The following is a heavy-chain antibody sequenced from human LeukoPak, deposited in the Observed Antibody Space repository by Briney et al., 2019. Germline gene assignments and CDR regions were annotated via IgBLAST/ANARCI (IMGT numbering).Heavy chain of an antibody. Sequence: GGSLRLSCAASGFTFSSYAMHWVRQAPGKGLEYVSSISGSGGSTYYADSVKGRFTISRDNSKNSLYLQMNSLRTEDTALYYCAKAMGGGWYYFDYWGQGTLVTVSS. D-gene: IGHD6-19*01. CDR1: GFTFSSYA. CDR3: AKAMGGGWYYFDY. V-gene: IGHV3-43*02. J-gene: IGHJ4*02. CDR2: ISGSGGST.